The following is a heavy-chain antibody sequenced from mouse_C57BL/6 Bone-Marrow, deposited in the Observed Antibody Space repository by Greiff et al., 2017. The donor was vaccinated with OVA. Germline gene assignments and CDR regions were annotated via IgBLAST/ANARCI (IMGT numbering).Heavy chain of an antibody. D-gene: IGHD2-2*01. CDR2: INYDGSST. J-gene: IGHJ2*01. CDR3: ARVWLGYFDY. CDR1: GFTFSDYY. Sequence: EVQLVESEGGLVQPGSSMKLSCTASGFTFSDYYMAWVRQVPEKGLEWVANINYDGSSTYYLDSLKSRFIISRDNAKNILYLQMSSLKSEDTATYYCARVWLGYFDYWGQGTTLTVSS. V-gene: IGHV5-16*01.